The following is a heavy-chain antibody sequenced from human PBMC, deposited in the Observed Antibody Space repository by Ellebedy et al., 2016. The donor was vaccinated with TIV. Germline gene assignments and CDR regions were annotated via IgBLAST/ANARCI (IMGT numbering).Heavy chain of an antibody. D-gene: IGHD2-15*01. CDR2: INPNSCGT. V-gene: IGHV1-2*04. CDR1: GYTFTGYY. J-gene: IGHJ4*02. CDR3: GRGRGYASTGRVYYFDY. Sequence: AASVKVSCKASGYTFTGYYLHSVRQAPGQGLEWMGWINPNSCGTNYAQKFQGWVTMTRDTSISTAYMELSSLRSEDTAVYYCGRGRGYASTGRVYYFDYWGQGSLVTVSS.